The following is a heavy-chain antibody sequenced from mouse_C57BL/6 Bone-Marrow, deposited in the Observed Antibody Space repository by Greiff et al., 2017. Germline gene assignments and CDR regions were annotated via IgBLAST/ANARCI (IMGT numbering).Heavy chain of an antibody. CDR1: GYTFTSYW. CDR2: IDPNGGGT. J-gene: IGHJ1*03. Sequence: QVQLQQPGAELVKPGASVKLSCKASGYTFTSYWMHWVRQRPVRGLEWMGRIDPNGGGTQYNEKFKSKATLTVDKPSSTAYMQLSSLTSEDSAVYYCARRRDWYFDVWGTGATVTGSS. CDR3: ARRRDWYFDV. V-gene: IGHV1-72*01.